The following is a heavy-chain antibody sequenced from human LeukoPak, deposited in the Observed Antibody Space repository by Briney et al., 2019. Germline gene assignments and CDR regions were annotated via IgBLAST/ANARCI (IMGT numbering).Heavy chain of an antibody. Sequence: SETLSLTCTVSGGSISNYYWSWIRQPPGKGLEWIGYIYYTGSTNYNPSLKSRVTISVDTSKNQFSLKLSSVTAADTAVYYCARSYYDSSGYTPAIDYWGQGTLVTVSS. J-gene: IGHJ4*02. CDR1: GGSISNYY. D-gene: IGHD3-22*01. V-gene: IGHV4-59*01. CDR2: IYYTGST. CDR3: ARSYYDSSGYTPAIDY.